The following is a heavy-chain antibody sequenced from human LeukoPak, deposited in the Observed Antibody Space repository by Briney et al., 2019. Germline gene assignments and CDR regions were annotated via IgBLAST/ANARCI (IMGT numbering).Heavy chain of an antibody. CDR1: GYTLTELS. Sequence: GASVKVSCKVSGYTLTELSMHWVRQAPGKGLEWTGGFDPEDGETIYAQKFQGRVTMTEDTSTDTAYMELSSLRSEDTAVYYCATALAYSSGTDYWGQGTLVTVSS. V-gene: IGHV1-24*01. CDR3: ATALAYSSGTDY. CDR2: FDPEDGET. J-gene: IGHJ4*02. D-gene: IGHD6-19*01.